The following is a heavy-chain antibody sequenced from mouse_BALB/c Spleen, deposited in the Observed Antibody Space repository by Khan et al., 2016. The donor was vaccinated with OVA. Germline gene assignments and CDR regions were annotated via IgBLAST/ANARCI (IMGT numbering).Heavy chain of an antibody. V-gene: IGHV3-8*02. D-gene: IGHD1-1*01. CDR2: ISYSGNT. CDR1: GDSITSGY. J-gene: IGHJ3*01. CDR3: VCELRGFAY. Sequence: EVQLQESGPSLVKPSQTLSLTCSVTGDSITSGYWNWIRKFPRNKLEYMGYISYSGNTYYNPSLKSRISITRDTSKNQNYLQLNAVTTEDTATYYCVCELRGFAYWGQGTLVTVAA.